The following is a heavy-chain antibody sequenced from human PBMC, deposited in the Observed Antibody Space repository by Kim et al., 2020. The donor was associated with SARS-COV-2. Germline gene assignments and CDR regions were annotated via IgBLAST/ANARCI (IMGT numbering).Heavy chain of an antibody. CDR1: GGSFSGYY. CDR2: INHSGST. CDR3: ARGHYGSGSYYRGPHFADY. D-gene: IGHD3-10*01. V-gene: IGHV4-34*01. J-gene: IGHJ4*02. Sequence: SETLSLTCAVYGGSFSGYYLSWIRQPPGKGLEWIGEINHSGSTNYNPYLKSRVTISVDTSKNQFSLKLSSVTAADTAVYYCARGHYGSGSYYRGPHFADYWGQGTLVTVSS.